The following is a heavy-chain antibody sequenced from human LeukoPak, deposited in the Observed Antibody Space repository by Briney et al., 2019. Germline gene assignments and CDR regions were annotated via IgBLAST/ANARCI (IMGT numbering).Heavy chain of an antibody. V-gene: IGHV3-15*01. CDR2: VKSKTDGGTL. D-gene: IGHD3-16*01. CDR3: TRGGGNDF. J-gene: IGHJ4*02. Sequence: GGSLRLSCAASGFTFNSAWMSWVRQAPGKGLEWVGRVKSKTDGGTLDYGAPVKGRFTISRDDSRNTVYLQMNSLKTEDTALYYCTRGGGNDFWGQGVLVTVFS. CDR1: GFTFNSAW.